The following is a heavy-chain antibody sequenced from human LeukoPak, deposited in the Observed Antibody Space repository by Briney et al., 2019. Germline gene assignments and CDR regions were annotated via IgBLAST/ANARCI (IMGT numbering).Heavy chain of an antibody. J-gene: IGHJ6*02. CDR2: ISSNGGST. V-gene: IGHV3-64D*06. D-gene: IGHD4-23*01. CDR1: GFTFSSYA. Sequence: GGSLRLSCSASGFTFSSYARHWVRQAPGKGLEYVSAISSNGGSTYYADSVKVRFTISRDNSKNTLYLQMSSLRAEDTAVYYCVKLPTVVTLGYYYYGMDVWGQGTTVTVSS. CDR3: VKLPTVVTLGYYYYGMDV.